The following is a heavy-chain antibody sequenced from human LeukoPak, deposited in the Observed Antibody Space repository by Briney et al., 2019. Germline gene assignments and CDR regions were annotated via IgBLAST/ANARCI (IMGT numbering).Heavy chain of an antibody. V-gene: IGHV4-39*01. CDR2: IYYSGST. Sequence: PSETLSLTCTVSGVSISSSSYYWGWIRQPPGKGLEWIGSIYYSGSTYYNPSLKSRVTISVDTSKNQFSLKLSSVTAADTAVYYCARQRLAVAGTWYFDLWGRGTLVTVSS. J-gene: IGHJ2*01. D-gene: IGHD6-19*01. CDR1: GVSISSSSYY. CDR3: ARQRLAVAGTWYFDL.